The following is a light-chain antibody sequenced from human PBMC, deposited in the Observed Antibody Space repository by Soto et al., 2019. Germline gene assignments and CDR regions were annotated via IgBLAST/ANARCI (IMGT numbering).Light chain of an antibody. CDR3: SSFASTHTYV. Sequence: QSALTQPASVSGSPGQSLPISCTGTSSDVAFYNHVSWYQQHPGKAPKLLIYEVNNRPSGVSHRFSGSKSGNTASLTISGLQAEDEADYYCSSFASTHTYVFGTGTKLTVL. CDR1: SSDVAFYNH. CDR2: EVN. V-gene: IGLV2-14*01. J-gene: IGLJ1*01.